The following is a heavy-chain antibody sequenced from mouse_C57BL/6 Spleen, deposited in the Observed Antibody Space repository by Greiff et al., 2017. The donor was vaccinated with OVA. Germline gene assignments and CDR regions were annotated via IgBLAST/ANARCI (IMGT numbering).Heavy chain of an antibody. V-gene: IGHV10-1*01. CDR1: GFSFNTYA. CDR2: IRSKSNNYAT. J-gene: IGHJ4*01. D-gene: IGHD3-2*02. Sequence: EVMLVESGGGLVQPKGLLKLSCAASGFSFNTYAMNWVRQAPGKGLEWVARIRSKSNNYATSYADSVPDRFTISRDDSESMLYMQKNNLKTEDTAMYYCVRHEPDSSGYRDYYAMDYWGQGTSVTVSS. CDR3: VRHEPDSSGYRDYYAMDY.